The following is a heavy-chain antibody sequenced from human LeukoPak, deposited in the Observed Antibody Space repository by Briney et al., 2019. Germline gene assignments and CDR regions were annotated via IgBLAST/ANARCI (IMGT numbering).Heavy chain of an antibody. V-gene: IGHV3-66*01. CDR1: GFTVSSNY. CDR3: ARGDSRDGSGY. J-gene: IGHJ4*02. Sequence: GGSLRLSCAASGFTVSSNYMTWVRQAPGKGLEWVSVIYSGGGTYYADSVKGRFTISRDNSKNTLYLQMNSLRAGDTAVYYCARGDSRDGSGYWGQGTLVTVSS. CDR2: IYSGGGT. D-gene: IGHD5-24*01.